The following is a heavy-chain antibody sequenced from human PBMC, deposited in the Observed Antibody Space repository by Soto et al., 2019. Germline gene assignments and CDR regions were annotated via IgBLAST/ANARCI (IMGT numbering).Heavy chain of an antibody. CDR3: ARGFSYDSSGYPFDY. CDR2: IYYSGST. CDR1: GGSISSGGYY. D-gene: IGHD3-22*01. J-gene: IGHJ4*02. Sequence: SETLSLTCTVSGGSISSGGYYWSWIRQHPGKGLEWIGYIYYSGSTYYNPSLKSRVTISVDTSKNQFSLKLSSVTAADTAVYYCARGFSYDSSGYPFDYWGQGTMVTVYS. V-gene: IGHV4-31*02.